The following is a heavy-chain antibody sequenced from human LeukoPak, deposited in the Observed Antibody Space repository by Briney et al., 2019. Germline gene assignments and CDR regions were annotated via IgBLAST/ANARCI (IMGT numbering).Heavy chain of an antibody. J-gene: IGHJ4*02. D-gene: IGHD3-22*01. V-gene: IGHV3-23*01. CDR2: ISGSGGST. Sequence: GGSLRLSCAASGFTFSSYAMSWVRQAPGKGLEWVSAISGSGGSTYYADSVKGRFTISRDNSKNTLYLQMNSLRAEDTAVYYCAKVVVVITTTPLDYWGQGTLVTVSS. CDR1: GFTFSSYA. CDR3: AKVVVVITTTPLDY.